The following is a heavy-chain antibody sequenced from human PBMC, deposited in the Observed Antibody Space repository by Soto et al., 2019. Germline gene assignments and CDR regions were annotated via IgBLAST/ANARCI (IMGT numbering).Heavy chain of an antibody. CDR2: ISSSSSYI. D-gene: IGHD2-15*01. J-gene: IGHJ6*03. CDR3: AGGYCSGGSCFPSYYYMDV. Sequence: GGSLRLSCAASGFTFSSYSMNWVRQAPGKGLEWVSSISSSSSYIYYADSVKGRFTISRDNAKNSLYLQMNSLRAEDTAVYYCAGGYCSGGSCFPSYYYMDVWGKGTTVTVSS. V-gene: IGHV3-21*01. CDR1: GFTFSSYS.